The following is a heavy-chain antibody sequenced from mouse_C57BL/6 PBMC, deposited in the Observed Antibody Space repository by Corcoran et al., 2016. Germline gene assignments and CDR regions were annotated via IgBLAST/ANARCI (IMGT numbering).Heavy chain of an antibody. V-gene: IGHV1-66*01. CDR1: GYSFTSYY. CDR3: ARTTEEALFAY. Sequence: QVQLQQSGPELVKPGASVKISCKASGYSFTSYYIHWVKQRPGQGLEWIGWIYPGSGNTKYNEKFKGKATLTADTSSSTAYMQRSSLTSEDSAVYYCARTTEEALFAYWGQGTLVTVSA. D-gene: IGHD1-1*01. CDR2: IYPGSGNT. J-gene: IGHJ3*01.